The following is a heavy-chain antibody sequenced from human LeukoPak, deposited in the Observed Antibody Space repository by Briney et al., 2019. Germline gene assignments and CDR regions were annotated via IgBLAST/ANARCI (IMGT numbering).Heavy chain of an antibody. Sequence: GGSLRLSCAASGFTFSSYSMNWVRQAPGKGPEWVSYISSSSSTIYYADSVKGRFTISRDNAKNSLYLQMNSLRAEDTAAYYCARDPDGYDYGDYVEPVDYWGQGTLVTVSS. D-gene: IGHD4-17*01. J-gene: IGHJ4*02. CDR2: ISSSSSTI. V-gene: IGHV3-48*01. CDR1: GFTFSSYS. CDR3: ARDPDGYDYGDYVEPVDY.